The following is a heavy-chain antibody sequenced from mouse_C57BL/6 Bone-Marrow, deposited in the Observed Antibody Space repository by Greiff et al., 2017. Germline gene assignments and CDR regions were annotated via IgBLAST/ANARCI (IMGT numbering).Heavy chain of an antibody. V-gene: IGHV1-59*01. CDR2: IDPSDSYT. Sequence: QVQLQQPGAELVRPGTSVKLSCKASGYTFTSYWMHWVKQRPGQGLEWIGVIDPSDSYTNYNQKFKGKATLTVDTSSSTAYMQLSSLTSEDSAVYYCERRSDYWGQGTTLTVSA. CDR3: ERRSDY. J-gene: IGHJ2*01. CDR1: GYTFTSYW.